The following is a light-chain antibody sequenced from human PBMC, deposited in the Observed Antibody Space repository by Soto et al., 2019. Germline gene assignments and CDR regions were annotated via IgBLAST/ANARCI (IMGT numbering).Light chain of an antibody. CDR3: QQYYTTPTWT. CDR1: QSVFSRFRNKNY. Sequence: DIVVTQSPDSLTLSLGERATINCKSSQSVFSRFRNKNYLGWFQQKPGQPPRLLIYWASTRESGVSDRFSGSGSGTDFTLTINSLQAEDVAVYYCQQYYTTPTWTFGQGTKVDIK. V-gene: IGKV4-1*01. CDR2: WAS. J-gene: IGKJ1*01.